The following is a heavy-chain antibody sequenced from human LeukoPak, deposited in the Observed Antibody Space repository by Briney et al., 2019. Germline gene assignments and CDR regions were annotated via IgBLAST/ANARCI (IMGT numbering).Heavy chain of an antibody. J-gene: IGHJ5*02. CDR3: AKDPSSGYRGESWFDP. Sequence: GALRLSCAASGFTFSSYAMSWVRQAPGKGLEWVSAISGSGGGTYYADSVKGRFTISRDNSKNTLYLQMNSLRAEDMAVYYCAKDPSSGYRGESWFDPWGQGTLVTVSS. D-gene: IGHD3-22*01. V-gene: IGHV3-23*01. CDR2: ISGSGGGT. CDR1: GFTFSSYA.